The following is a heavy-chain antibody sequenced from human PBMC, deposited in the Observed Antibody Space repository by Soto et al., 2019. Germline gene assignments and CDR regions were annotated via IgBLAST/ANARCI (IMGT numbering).Heavy chain of an antibody. D-gene: IGHD3-3*01. CDR3: ARGGVSTRTFDY. J-gene: IGHJ4*02. CDR2: IYSDGTT. V-gene: IGHV4-4*07. CDR1: GGSISGYY. Sequence: SETLSLTCIVSGGSISGYYWSWIRQPAGKELEWIGRIYSDGTTNYNPSLKGRGTISADKSISSAYLQWSSLRASDTAMYYCARGGVSTRTFDYWGQGTPVTVSS.